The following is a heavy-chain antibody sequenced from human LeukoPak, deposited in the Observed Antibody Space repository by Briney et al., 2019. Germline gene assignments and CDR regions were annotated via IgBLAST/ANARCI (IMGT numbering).Heavy chain of an antibody. CDR2: ISAYNGNT. CDR1: GYTFTSYG. Sequence: ASVKVSCKASGYTFTSYGISWVRKAPGQGLEWMGWISAYNGNTNYAQKLQGRVTMTTDTSTSTAYMELRSLRSDATAVYYCARDSELALQHYWGQGTLVTVSS. D-gene: IGHD3-3*02. J-gene: IGHJ4*02. CDR3: ARDSELALQHY. V-gene: IGHV1-18*01.